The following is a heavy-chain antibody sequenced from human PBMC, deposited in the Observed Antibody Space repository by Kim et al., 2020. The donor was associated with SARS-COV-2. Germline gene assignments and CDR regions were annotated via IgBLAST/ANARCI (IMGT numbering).Heavy chain of an antibody. Sequence: SQTLSLTCAISGDSVSSNSAAWNWIRQSPSRGLEWLGRTYYRSKWYNEYTVSVKSRITINPDTSKNQFSLQLNSVTPEDTAVYYCARGIAARRSIDYWGQGTLVTVSS. J-gene: IGHJ4*02. CDR3: ARGIAARRSIDY. V-gene: IGHV6-1*01. CDR1: GDSVSSNSAA. CDR2: TYYRSKWYN. D-gene: IGHD6-6*01.